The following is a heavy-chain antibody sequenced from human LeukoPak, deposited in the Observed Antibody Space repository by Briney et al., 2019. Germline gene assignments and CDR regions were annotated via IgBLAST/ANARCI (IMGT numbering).Heavy chain of an antibody. CDR1: GYTFTGYY. Sequence: ASVKVSCRASGYTFTGYYMHWVRQAPGQGLEWMGWINPNSGGTSYAQKFQGRVTMTRDTSISTAYMELSRLRSDDTAVYYCASMYSSGWYDDYWGQGTLVTVSS. CDR2: INPNSGGT. D-gene: IGHD6-19*01. J-gene: IGHJ4*02. CDR3: ASMYSSGWYDDY. V-gene: IGHV1-2*02.